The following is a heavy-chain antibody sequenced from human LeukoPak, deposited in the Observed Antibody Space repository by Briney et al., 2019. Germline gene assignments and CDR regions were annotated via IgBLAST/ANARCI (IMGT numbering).Heavy chain of an antibody. CDR2: ISSSGTTI. J-gene: IGHJ4*02. CDR3: ARVGSYYEGDY. CDR1: GFTFSNYW. D-gene: IGHD1-26*01. V-gene: IGHV3-48*01. Sequence: GGSLRLSCAASGFTFSNYWMNWVRQAPGKGLEWVSYISSSGTTIYYADSVKGRFTISRDNAKNSLSLQMNSLRAEDTAVYYCARVGSYYEGDYWGQGTLVTVSS.